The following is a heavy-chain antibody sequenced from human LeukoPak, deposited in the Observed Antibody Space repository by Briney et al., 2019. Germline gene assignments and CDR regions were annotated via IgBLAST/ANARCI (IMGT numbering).Heavy chain of an antibody. CDR2: ISYDGSNK. Sequence: GGSLRLSCAASGFTFSSYAMHWVRQAPGKGLEWVAVISYDGSNKYYADSVKGRFTISRDNGKNSLYLQMNSLRAEDTAVYYCARDPEPYDILTGYYNRYFDYWGHGTLVTVSS. V-gene: IGHV3-30-3*01. CDR3: ARDPEPYDILTGYYNRYFDY. J-gene: IGHJ4*01. CDR1: GFTFSSYA. D-gene: IGHD3-9*01.